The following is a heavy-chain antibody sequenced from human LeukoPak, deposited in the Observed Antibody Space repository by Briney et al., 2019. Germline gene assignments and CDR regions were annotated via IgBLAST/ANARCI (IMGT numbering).Heavy chain of an antibody. Sequence: ASVKVACKASGGTFSSYAISWVRQAPGQGLEWMGRIIPILGIANYAQKFQGRVTITADKSTSTAYMELSSLRSEDTAVYYCARVRAYYGDCYYWGQGTLVTVSS. D-gene: IGHD4-17*01. CDR1: GGTFSSYA. J-gene: IGHJ4*02. CDR2: IIPILGIA. V-gene: IGHV1-69*04. CDR3: ARVRAYYGDCYY.